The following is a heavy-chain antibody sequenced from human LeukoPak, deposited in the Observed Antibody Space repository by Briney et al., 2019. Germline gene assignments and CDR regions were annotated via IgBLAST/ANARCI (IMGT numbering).Heavy chain of an antibody. CDR1: GGSISSSSYY. D-gene: IGHD3-3*01. CDR3: AKVAGYEGYYMDV. Sequence: PSETLSPTCTVSGGSISSSSYYWGWIRQPPGKGLEWIGSIYYSGSTYYNPSLKSRVTISVDTSKNQFSLKLSSVTAADTAVYYCAKVAGYEGYYMDVWGKGTTVTVSS. CDR2: IYYSGST. J-gene: IGHJ6*03. V-gene: IGHV4-39*07.